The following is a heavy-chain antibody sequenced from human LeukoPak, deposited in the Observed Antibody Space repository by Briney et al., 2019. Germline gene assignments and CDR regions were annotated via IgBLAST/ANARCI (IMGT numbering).Heavy chain of an antibody. CDR3: GRVKYYVDV. V-gene: IGHV3-53*01. CDR2: IHRGGNT. CDR1: GFTFSSYA. J-gene: IGHJ6*03. Sequence: GGSLRLSCAASGFTFSSYAMSWVRQASGKGPEWVSIIHRGGNTFYADSVKGRFTISRDNSKNTLYLQMNSLRAEDTAMYYCGRVKYYVDVWGKGTSVTVSS.